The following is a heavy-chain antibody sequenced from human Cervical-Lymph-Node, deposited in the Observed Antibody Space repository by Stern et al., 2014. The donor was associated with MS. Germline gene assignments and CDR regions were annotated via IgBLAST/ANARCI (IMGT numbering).Heavy chain of an antibody. CDR1: GHTFTYRY. Sequence: QLVESGAEVRKTGSSVKVSCKASGHTFTYRYLHWVRQAPGQAPEWMGWITPFNGKTNYAQKFQDRVTITRDTSMNTAYMELSSLRSEDTAMYYCASLFDSSGYFDYSWGQGTLVTVSS. V-gene: IGHV1-45*02. D-gene: IGHD3-22*01. CDR2: ITPFNGKT. J-gene: IGHJ4*02. CDR3: ASLFDSSGYFDYS.